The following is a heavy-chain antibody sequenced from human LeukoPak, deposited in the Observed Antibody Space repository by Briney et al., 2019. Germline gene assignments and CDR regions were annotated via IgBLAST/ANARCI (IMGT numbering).Heavy chain of an antibody. CDR3: AKYDI. CDR2: IRYDGSNK. Sequence: PGGSLRLSCAASGYSFSNYDMHWVRQAPGKGLEWVAFIRYDGSNKYYGDSVKGRFTISRDNSKNTLYLQMNSLRAEDTAVYYCAKYDIWGQGTLVTVSS. V-gene: IGHV3-30*02. J-gene: IGHJ3*02. CDR1: GYSFSNYD.